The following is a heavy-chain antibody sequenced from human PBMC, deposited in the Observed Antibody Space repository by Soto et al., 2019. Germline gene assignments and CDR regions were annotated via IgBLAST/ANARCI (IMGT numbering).Heavy chain of an antibody. CDR3: AKAPVGDYDPIHHFDG. V-gene: IGHV3-30*18. D-gene: IGHD4-17*01. CDR2: ISYDGSHK. CDR1: LFTFSNYA. J-gene: IGHJ4*02. Sequence: QVQLVESGGGVVQPGRSLRLSCAASLFTFSNYAMHWVRQAPGKGLEWVAVISYDGSHKYYIDSVKGRFTISRDNSKNPLVLQMNSLRTGDTAIYYCAKAPVGDYDPIHHFDGWGQGTLVTVSS.